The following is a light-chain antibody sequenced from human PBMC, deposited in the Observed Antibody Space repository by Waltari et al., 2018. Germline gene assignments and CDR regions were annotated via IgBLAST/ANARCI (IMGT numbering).Light chain of an antibody. J-gene: IGKJ1*01. CDR1: QNISYL. Sequence: IQMTQSPSTLSASVVDRVTVTCRANQNISYLVVWYPQIPGKAPKLLIYWGSSLESGVPSRFSGGGSGTEFTLTISSLQPDDFAIYYCKQYNSSPWTFGQGTKVEI. CDR2: WGS. CDR3: KQYNSSPWT. V-gene: IGKV1-5*03.